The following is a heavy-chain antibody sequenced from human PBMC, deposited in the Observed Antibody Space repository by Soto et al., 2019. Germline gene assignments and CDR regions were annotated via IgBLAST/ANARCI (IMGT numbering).Heavy chain of an antibody. CDR2: IQYTGYS. J-gene: IGHJ6*02. V-gene: IGHV4-59*08. Sequence: QVQLQESGPGLVKPSETLSLTCTVSGGSITNYYCSWFRQPPGKGLEWIGYIQYTGYSASNLSLKRRGTMAMDTPETPFSLTRESVTATDTAVYYCARHGFGSLHGLVDVWGQGTTVIVSS. D-gene: IGHD3-10*01. CDR1: GGSITNYY. CDR3: ARHGFGSLHGLVDV.